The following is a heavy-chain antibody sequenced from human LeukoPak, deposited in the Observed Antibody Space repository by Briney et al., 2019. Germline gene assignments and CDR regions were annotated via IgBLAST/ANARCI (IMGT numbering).Heavy chain of an antibody. J-gene: IGHJ4*02. V-gene: IGHV3-33*01. Sequence: GGSLRLSCEASGFTFRNYGMYWVRQAPGKGLEWVAVIWYDGSSENYADSVKGRFTISRDNSKSTLYLQMNSLRVEDTAVYYCARVEGRFYGSGSYRGFDYWGQGTLVTVSS. CDR1: GFTFRNYG. D-gene: IGHD3-10*01. CDR3: ARVEGRFYGSGSYRGFDY. CDR2: IWYDGSSE.